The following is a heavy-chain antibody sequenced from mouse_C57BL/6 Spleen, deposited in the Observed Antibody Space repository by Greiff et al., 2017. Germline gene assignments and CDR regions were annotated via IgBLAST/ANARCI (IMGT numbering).Heavy chain of an antibody. CDR2: LYPRSGNT. V-gene: IGHV1-81*01. D-gene: IGHD6-1*01. Sequence: QVQLQQSGAELARPGASVKLSCKASGYTFTSYGISWVKQRTGQGLEWIGELYPRSGNTYYNEKFKGKATLTADKSCSQAYMELRSLTSEDSAVYFWARAEGQGYFDVWGTGTTVTVSS. J-gene: IGHJ1*03. CDR3: ARAEGQGYFDV. CDR1: GYTFTSYG.